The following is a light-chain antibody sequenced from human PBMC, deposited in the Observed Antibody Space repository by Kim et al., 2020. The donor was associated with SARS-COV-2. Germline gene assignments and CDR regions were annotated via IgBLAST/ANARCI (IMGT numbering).Light chain of an antibody. CDR2: EAS. J-gene: IGKJ2*01. V-gene: IGKV1-5*03. CDR1: ESISNW. Sequence: GDRGTITCRASESISNWLAWYQQKPGKAPKVLIYEASTLRSGVPSRFSGSGSGTEFTLTISSLQPDDSASYYCQQDNGHFGQGTKLEI. CDR3: QQDNGH.